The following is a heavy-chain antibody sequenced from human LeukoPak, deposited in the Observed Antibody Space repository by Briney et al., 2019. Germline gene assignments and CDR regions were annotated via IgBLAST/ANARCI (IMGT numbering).Heavy chain of an antibody. D-gene: IGHD6-13*01. CDR3: ARGRGSSWYWFDP. CDR1: GGSISSSSYY. CDR2: IYYSGST. V-gene: IGHV4-39*07. J-gene: IGHJ5*02. Sequence: PSETLSLTCTVSGGSISSSSYYWGWIRQPPGNGLEWIGSIYYSGSTNYNPSLKSRVTISVDTSKNQFSLKLSSVTAADTAVYYCARGRGSSWYWFDPWGQGTLVTVSS.